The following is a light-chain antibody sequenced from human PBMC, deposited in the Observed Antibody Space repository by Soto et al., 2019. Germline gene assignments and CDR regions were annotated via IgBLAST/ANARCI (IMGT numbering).Light chain of an antibody. J-gene: IGKJ5*01. CDR1: QSVSGS. CDR2: GAS. Sequence: EIVMTQSPATLSVSPGERATLSCRACQSVSGSLAWYRQKPGQAPRLLVYGASTRASGLPGRFSGSGSGTDFTLTISSLQSEDFAVYYCQQYFDWPLTFGQVTRLQI. CDR3: QQYFDWPLT. V-gene: IGKV3-15*01.